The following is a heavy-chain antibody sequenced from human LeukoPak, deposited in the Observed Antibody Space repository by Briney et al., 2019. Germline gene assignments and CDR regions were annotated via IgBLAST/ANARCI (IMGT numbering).Heavy chain of an antibody. D-gene: IGHD4-4*01. CDR3: AREPRVSGMGFLDYSNYFDY. V-gene: IGHV3-21*01. Sequence: GGSLRLSCAASGFTFSSYSMNWVRQAPGKGLEWVSSISSSSSYIYYADSVKGRFTISRDNAKNSLYLQMNSLRAEDTAVYYCAREPRVSGMGFLDYSNYFDYWGQGTLVTVSS. CDR2: ISSSSSYI. CDR1: GFTFSSYS. J-gene: IGHJ4*02.